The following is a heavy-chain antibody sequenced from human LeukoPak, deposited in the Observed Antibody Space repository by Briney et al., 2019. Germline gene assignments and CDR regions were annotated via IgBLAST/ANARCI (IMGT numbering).Heavy chain of an antibody. CDR3: ARRSGGATMGYFDY. Sequence: GSLRLSCAASGFTLSNYWMHWVRQPPGKGLEWIGSIYYSGSTYYNPSLKSRVTISVDTSKNQFSLKLSSVTAADTAVYYCARRSGGATMGYFDYWGQGTLVTVSS. CDR1: GFTLSNYW. CDR2: IYYSGST. D-gene: IGHD1-26*01. J-gene: IGHJ4*02. V-gene: IGHV4-39*01.